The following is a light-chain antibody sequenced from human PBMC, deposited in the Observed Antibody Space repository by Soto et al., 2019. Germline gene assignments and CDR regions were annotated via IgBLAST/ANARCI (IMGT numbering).Light chain of an antibody. Sequence: QSVLTQPPSASGTPGQRVTISCSGSSSNIGSNTVNWYQHLPGTAPKLLIYSNNQRPSGVPDRFSGSKSGTSASLAISGLQSEDEADYYCAAWDESLNGWVFGGGTKLTVL. J-gene: IGLJ3*02. V-gene: IGLV1-44*01. CDR2: SNN. CDR1: SSNIGSNT. CDR3: AAWDESLNGWV.